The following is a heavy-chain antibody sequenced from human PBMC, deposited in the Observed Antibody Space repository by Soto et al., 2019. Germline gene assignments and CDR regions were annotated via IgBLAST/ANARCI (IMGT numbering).Heavy chain of an antibody. CDR2: INAGNGNT. V-gene: IGHV1-3*01. Sequence: ASVKVSCKASGYTFTSYAMHWLRQAPGQRLEWMGWINAGNGNTKYSQKFQGRVTITRDTSASTAYMELSSLRSEDTAVYYCARAAAGHNIDYPGQGTLVTVSS. CDR1: GYTFTSYA. D-gene: IGHD6-13*01. J-gene: IGHJ4*02. CDR3: ARAAAGHNIDY.